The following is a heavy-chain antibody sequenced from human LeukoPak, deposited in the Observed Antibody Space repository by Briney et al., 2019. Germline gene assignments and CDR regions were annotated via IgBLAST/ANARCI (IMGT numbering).Heavy chain of an antibody. V-gene: IGHV3-21*01. CDR1: GFTFSSYT. Sequence: PGGSLRLSCAASGFTFSSYTMDWVRQAPGKGLEWVSSVTSSSFNIYYADSVRGRFTISRDNAKTSLYLQMNSLRAEDTAVYYCARISCSGGTCYYYFDYWGQGTLVTVSS. CDR2: VTSSSFNI. J-gene: IGHJ4*02. CDR3: ARISCSGGTCYYYFDY. D-gene: IGHD2-15*01.